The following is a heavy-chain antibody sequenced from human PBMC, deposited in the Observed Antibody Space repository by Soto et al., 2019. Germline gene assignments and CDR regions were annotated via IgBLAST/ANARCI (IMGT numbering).Heavy chain of an antibody. D-gene: IGHD6-13*01. CDR3: ARDVIAATGTRWFDP. J-gene: IGHJ5*02. V-gene: IGHV3-9*01. CDR1: GFTFDDYA. Sequence: GGSLRLSCAASGFTFDDYAMHWVRQAPGKGLEWVSGISWNSGSIGYADSVKGRFTISRDNAKNTLYLQMNSLRAEDTAVYYCARDVIAATGTRWFDPWGQGTLVTVSS. CDR2: ISWNSGSI.